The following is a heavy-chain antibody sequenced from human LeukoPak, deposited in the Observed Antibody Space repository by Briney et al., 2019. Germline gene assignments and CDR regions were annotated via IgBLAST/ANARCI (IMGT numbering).Heavy chain of an antibody. CDR3: ARRRYSGSSQHFDY. D-gene: IGHD1-26*01. J-gene: IGHJ4*02. CDR2: IKQDGSEK. CDR1: GFTFSSYW. V-gene: IGHV3-7*01. Sequence: GGSLRLSCAASGFTFSSYWMSWVRQAPGKGLEWVANIKQDGSEKYYVDSVKGRFTISRDNAKNSLYLQMNSLRAEDTAVYHCARRRYSGSSQHFDYWGQGTLVTVSS.